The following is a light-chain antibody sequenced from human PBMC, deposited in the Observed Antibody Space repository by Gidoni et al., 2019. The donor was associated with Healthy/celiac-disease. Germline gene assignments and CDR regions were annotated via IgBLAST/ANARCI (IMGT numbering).Light chain of an antibody. V-gene: IGLV1-51*01. CDR1: SSNIGNNY. J-gene: IGLJ1*01. CDR3: GTWDSSLSAEV. CDR2: DNN. Sequence: VCVDAGQKVTISCSGSSSNIGNNYVSWYQQLPGTAPKLLIYDNNKRPSGIPDRFSGSKSGTSATLGITGLQTGDEADYYCGTWDSSLSAEVFGTGTKVTVL.